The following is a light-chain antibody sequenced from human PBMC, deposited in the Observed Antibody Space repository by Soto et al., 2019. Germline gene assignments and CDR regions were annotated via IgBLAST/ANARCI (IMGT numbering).Light chain of an antibody. J-gene: IGLJ2*01. CDR1: NIGRKS. Sequence: SYELTQPPSVSVAPGKTARITCGGNNIGRKSVHWYQQKPGQAPVLVIYYDNDRPSGIPERFSGSNSGNTATLTISRVEAGDEADYYWQVWDSSSDHVVFGGGTKLTVL. V-gene: IGLV3-21*04. CDR3: QVWDSSSDHVV. CDR2: YDN.